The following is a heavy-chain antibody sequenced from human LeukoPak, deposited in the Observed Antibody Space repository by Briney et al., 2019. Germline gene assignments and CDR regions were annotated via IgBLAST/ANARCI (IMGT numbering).Heavy chain of an antibody. J-gene: IGHJ3*02. CDR3: AKEGPMIRVTLDAFDI. D-gene: IGHD4-17*01. V-gene: IGHV3-23*01. CDR2: TSGSGGST. Sequence: GGSLRLSCAASGFTFSSYAMHWVRQAPGKGLEWVSATSGSGGSTHYAESVKGRVTISRDNSKNTLYLQMNSLRAEDTAVYYCAKEGPMIRVTLDAFDIWGQGTMVTVSS. CDR1: GFTFSSYA.